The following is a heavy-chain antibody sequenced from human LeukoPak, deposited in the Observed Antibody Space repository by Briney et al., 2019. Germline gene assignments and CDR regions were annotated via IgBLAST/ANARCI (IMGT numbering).Heavy chain of an antibody. CDR3: ARIRGGSGYYYAGDYFDY. D-gene: IGHD3-22*01. CDR1: GGSFSGYY. CDR2: INHSGST. Sequence: SETLSLTCAVYGGSFSGYYWSWIRQPPGKGLEWIGEINHSGSTNYNPSLKSRVTISVDTSKNQFSLKLSSVTAADTAVYYCARIRGGSGYYYAGDYFDYWGQGTLVTVSS. J-gene: IGHJ4*02. V-gene: IGHV4-34*01.